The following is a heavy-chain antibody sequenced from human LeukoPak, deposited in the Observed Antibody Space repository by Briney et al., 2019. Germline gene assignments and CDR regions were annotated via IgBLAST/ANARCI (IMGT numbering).Heavy chain of an antibody. CDR1: GRSISSYY. CDR3: ARLRRGYSGYGLGGNYYYYMDV. D-gene: IGHD5-12*01. J-gene: IGHJ6*03. CDR2: IYYSGST. Sequence: SETVSLTCTLSGRSISSYYWSWTRQPPGKGLVWLRYIYYSGSTNYNPSLKSRVTISVDTSKNQFSLKLSSVTAADTAVYYCARLRRGYSGYGLGGNYYYYMDVWGKGTTVTVSS. V-gene: IGHV4-59*01.